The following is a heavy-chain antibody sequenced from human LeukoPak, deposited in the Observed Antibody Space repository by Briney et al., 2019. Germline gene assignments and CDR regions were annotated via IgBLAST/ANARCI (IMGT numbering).Heavy chain of an antibody. J-gene: IGHJ5*02. D-gene: IGHD2-2*01. CDR3: ARVNIVVVPAAGLAGWFDA. CDR1: GYSISNGYY. Sequence: PETLSLTCAVSGYSISNGYYWGWIRQPPEKGREWSGSIYHSASTYYNPYRKSRVTMSVDTSKKQFSLKLSSGTAADTAVYYCARVNIVVVPAAGLAGWFDAWGQGALVTVSS. CDR2: IYHSAST. V-gene: IGHV4-38-2*01.